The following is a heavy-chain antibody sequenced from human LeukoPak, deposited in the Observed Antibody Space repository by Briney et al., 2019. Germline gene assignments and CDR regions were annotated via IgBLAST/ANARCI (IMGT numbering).Heavy chain of an antibody. CDR1: GFTFSSYG. V-gene: IGHV3-33*01. D-gene: IGHD2-2*01. CDR2: IWYDGSNK. CDR3: ARDQVMCSSTSCFSDPYDMDD. J-gene: IGHJ6*04. Sequence: GRSLRLSCAASGFTFSSYGMHWVRQAPGKGLEWVAVIWYDGSNKYYADSVKGRFTISRDNSKNTLYLQMNSLRAEDTAVYYCARDQVMCSSTSCFSDPYDMDDWGKGTTVTVSS.